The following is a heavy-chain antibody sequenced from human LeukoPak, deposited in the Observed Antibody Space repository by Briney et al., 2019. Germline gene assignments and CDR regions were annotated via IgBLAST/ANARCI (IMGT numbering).Heavy chain of an antibody. CDR3: SRDAAYSTFDY. CDR1: GFAFSTSW. V-gene: IGHV3-7*05. CDR2: INGDGSVK. J-gene: IGHJ4*02. D-gene: IGHD4-11*01. Sequence: GGSLRLSCAASGFAFSTSWMAWVRQAPGRGLEWVANINGDGSVKNYVDSVKGRFTISGDNAKNSLYLQMNSLRAEDTAVYYCSRDAAYSTFDYWGQGTLVTVSS.